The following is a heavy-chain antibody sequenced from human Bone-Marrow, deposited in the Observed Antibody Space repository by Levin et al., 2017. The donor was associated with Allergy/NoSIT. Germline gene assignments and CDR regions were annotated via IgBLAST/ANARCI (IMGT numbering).Heavy chain of an antibody. V-gene: IGHV4-59*01. Sequence: SETLSLTCSVSGDSISSYFWTWVRQSPRRGLEWIGYIYYSGTTNYNPSLKSRVTMSMDTSKNHFSLKLSSVTAADTAIYYCARVVVAAVVASDAFDLWDQGTKVLVSS. J-gene: IGHJ3*01. CDR3: ARVVVAAVVASDAFDL. CDR2: IYYSGTT. CDR1: GDSISSYF. D-gene: IGHD2-15*01.